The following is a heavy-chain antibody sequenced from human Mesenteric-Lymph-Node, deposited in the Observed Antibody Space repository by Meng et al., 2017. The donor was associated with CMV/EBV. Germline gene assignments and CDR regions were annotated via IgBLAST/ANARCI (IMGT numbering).Heavy chain of an antibody. CDR2: ISGSGDST. D-gene: IGHD1-26*01. CDR1: GFSFSMYA. J-gene: IGHJ3*02. CDR3: AARVGATGDDAFDI. Sequence: GGSLRLSCAVSGFSFSMYAMSWVRQAPGKGLEWVSSISGSGDSTYYADSVKGRFTISRDNSKNTLYLQMNSLRAEDTAVYYCAARVGATGDDAFDIWGQGTMVTVSS. V-gene: IGHV3-23*01.